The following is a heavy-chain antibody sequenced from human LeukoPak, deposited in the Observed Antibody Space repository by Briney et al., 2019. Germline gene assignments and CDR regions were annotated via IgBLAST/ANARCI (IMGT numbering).Heavy chain of an antibody. J-gene: IGHJ4*02. CDR2: ISYDGSNK. CDR1: GFTFSSYA. V-gene: IGHV3-30-3*01. Sequence: GGSVSLSCAASGFTFSSYAMQCLRHAPGEGGEGVAVISYDGSNKYYADSVKGRFTISRDNSKNTLYLQMNSLRAEDTAVYYCARELAYYDFWSGYYKYWGQGTLVTVSS. CDR3: ARELAYYDFWSGYYKY. D-gene: IGHD3-3*01.